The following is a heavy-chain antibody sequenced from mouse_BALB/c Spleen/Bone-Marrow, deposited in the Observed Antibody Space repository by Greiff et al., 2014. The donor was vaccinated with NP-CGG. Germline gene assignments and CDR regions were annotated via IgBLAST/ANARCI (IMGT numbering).Heavy chain of an antibody. J-gene: IGHJ4*01. V-gene: IGHV3-6*02. Sequence: EVKLVESGPGLVKPSQSLSLTCSVTGYSITSGYYWNWIRQFPGNKLEWMGYISYDGSNNYNPSLKNRISITRDTSKNQFFLKLNSVTTEDTATYYCAYYYYAMDCWGQGTSVTVSS. CDR3: AYYYYAMDC. CDR2: ISYDGSN. CDR1: GYSITSGYY.